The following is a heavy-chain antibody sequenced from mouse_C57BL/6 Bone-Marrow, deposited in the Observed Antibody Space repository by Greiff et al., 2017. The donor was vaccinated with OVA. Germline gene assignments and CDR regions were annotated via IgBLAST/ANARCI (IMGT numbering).Heavy chain of an antibody. V-gene: IGHV1-81*01. Sequence: QVQLKQSGAELARPGASVKLSCKASGYTFTSYGISWVKQRTGQGLEWIGEICPRSGNTYYNEKVKGKATLTADKSSSTAYMELRSLTSEDSAVYFRARHEVAQDTVDYWGQGTTLTVSS. J-gene: IGHJ2*01. CDR3: ARHEVAQDTVDY. CDR1: GYTFTSYG. D-gene: IGHD3-2*02. CDR2: ICPRSGNT.